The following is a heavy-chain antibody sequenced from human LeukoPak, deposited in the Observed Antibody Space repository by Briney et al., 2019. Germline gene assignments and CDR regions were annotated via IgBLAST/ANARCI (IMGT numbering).Heavy chain of an antibody. V-gene: IGHV4-39*07. J-gene: IGHJ5*02. D-gene: IGHD1-26*01. CDR1: GGSISSGNYS. Sequence: SETLSLTCTVSGGSISSGNYSWGWIRQPPGKGLEWIGSMSYSGKTHYNSSLENRVTISKDTSKNQLSLKLTSVTAADTAVYYCARDGVGSSWGDNWFDPWGQGTLVTVSS. CDR3: ARDGVGSSWGDNWFDP. CDR2: MSYSGKT.